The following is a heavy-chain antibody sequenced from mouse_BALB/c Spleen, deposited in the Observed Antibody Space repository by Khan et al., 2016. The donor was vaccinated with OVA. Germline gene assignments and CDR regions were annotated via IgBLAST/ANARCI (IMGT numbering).Heavy chain of an antibody. Sequence: EVELVESGGDLVKPGGSLKLSCAASGFTFSEYYMYWVRQTPEKRLEWVASISDGGSYTYYLDSVKGRFTISRDNANNNLYLQMSSLKSEDTAMYYCVRYYYGSGFYDMDYWGQGTSVTVSS. J-gene: IGHJ4*01. D-gene: IGHD1-1*01. CDR2: ISDGGSYT. CDR1: GFTFSEYY. CDR3: VRYYYGSGFYDMDY. V-gene: IGHV5-4*02.